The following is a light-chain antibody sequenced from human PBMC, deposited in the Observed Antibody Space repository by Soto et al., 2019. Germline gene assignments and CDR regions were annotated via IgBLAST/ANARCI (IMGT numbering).Light chain of an antibody. V-gene: IGLV2-8*01. CDR1: SSDVGGYNY. CDR2: EVN. Sequence: QSALAQPPSASGSPGQSVAISCTGTSSDVGGYNYVSWYQQHPGKAPKLMIYEVNKPPSGVPDRFSGSKSGDTASLTVSGLQAEDEADYYCSSDAGSRNGFGTGTKATVL. CDR3: SSDAGSRNG. J-gene: IGLJ1*01.